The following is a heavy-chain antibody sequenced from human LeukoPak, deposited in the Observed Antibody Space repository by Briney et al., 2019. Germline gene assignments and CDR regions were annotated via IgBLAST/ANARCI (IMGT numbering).Heavy chain of an antibody. CDR3: ARDPTTYSSSWEYYYYYYMDV. D-gene: IGHD6-13*01. J-gene: IGHJ6*03. CDR1: GYTFTGYY. CDR2: INPSGGST. V-gene: IGHV1-46*01. Sequence: ASVKVSCKASGYTFTGYYMHWVRQAPGQGLEWMGIINPSGGSTSYAQKFQGRVTMTRDMSTSTVYMELSSLRSEDTAVYYCARDPTTYSSSWEYYYYYYMDVWGQGTLVTVSS.